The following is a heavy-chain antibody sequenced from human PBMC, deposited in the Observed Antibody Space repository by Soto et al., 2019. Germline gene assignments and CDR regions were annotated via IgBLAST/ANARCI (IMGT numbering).Heavy chain of an antibody. CDR2: IYWDDSK. Sequence: QITLKESGPTLVRPTQTLTLTCAFSGFSLSTSGVGVGWIRQPPGKALEWLAVIYWDDSKHYSPSLRSRLTIPKENCKTQLVLTLTNMDPKDPGTYYGAHEGTEDWPLDYWGQGTLVTVSS. CDR1: GFSLSTSGVG. D-gene: IGHD1-1*01. V-gene: IGHV2-5*02. CDR3: AHEGTEDWPLDY. J-gene: IGHJ4*02.